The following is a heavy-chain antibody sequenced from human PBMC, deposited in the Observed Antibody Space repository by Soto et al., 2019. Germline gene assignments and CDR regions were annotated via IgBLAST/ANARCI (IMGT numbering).Heavy chain of an antibody. J-gene: IGHJ4*02. V-gene: IGHV3-48*03. CDR3: ARVGVYCTNGVCYDY. CDR1: GFTFSSYE. CDR2: ISSSGSTI. D-gene: IGHD2-8*01. Sequence: GESLKISCAASGFTFSSYEMNWVRQAPGKGLEWVSYISSSGSTIYYADSVKGRFTISRDNAKNSLYLQMNSLRAEDTAVYYCARVGVYCTNGVCYDYWGQGTLVTVSS.